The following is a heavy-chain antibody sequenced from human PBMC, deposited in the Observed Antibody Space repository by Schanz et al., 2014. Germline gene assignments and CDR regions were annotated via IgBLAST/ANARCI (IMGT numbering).Heavy chain of an antibody. J-gene: IGHJ4*02. CDR2: ISSSGSYI. CDR3: ARDGNYYGSRNYYKTPYYFDY. V-gene: IGHV3-21*01. Sequence: VQLVESGGGVVQPGRSLRLSCAAYGFTLSSYAMHWVRQAPGKGLEWVSSISSSGSYIHYADSVKGRFTISRDISKNTLHLQVTSLRAEDTAIYYCARDGNYYGSRNYYKTPYYFDYWGQGTLVTVSS. CDR1: GFTLSSYA. D-gene: IGHD3-10*01.